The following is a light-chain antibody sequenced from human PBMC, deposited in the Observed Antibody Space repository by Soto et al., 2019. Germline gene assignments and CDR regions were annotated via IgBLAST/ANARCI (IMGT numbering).Light chain of an antibody. J-gene: IGLJ3*02. CDR3: GTWDSSLSGGWV. CDR2: DNN. Sequence: QSALTQPPSVSAAPGQKVIISCSGSSSNIGNNYVSWYQQLPGTAPKLLIYDNNKRPSGIPDRFSGSTSGTSATLGITGLQTGDEADYYCGTWDSSLSGGWVFGGGTKVTVL. CDR1: SSNIGNNY. V-gene: IGLV1-51*01.